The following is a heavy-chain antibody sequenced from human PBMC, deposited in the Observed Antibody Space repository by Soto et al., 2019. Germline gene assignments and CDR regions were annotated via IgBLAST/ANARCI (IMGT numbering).Heavy chain of an antibody. CDR3: AHHYYDIWSTHPSPPFDY. V-gene: IGHV2-5*02. J-gene: IGHJ4*02. D-gene: IGHD3-3*01. CDR2: IYWDDDK. CDR1: GFSLSTRGVG. Sequence: QITLKESGPTLVKPTQTLTLTCTFSGFSLSTRGVGVGWIRQPPGKALEWLALIYWDDDKPYSPSLKSRLTITKDTSKNRVVLTMTNMDPVDTATYYCAHHYYDIWSTHPSPPFDYWGQGTLVTVSS.